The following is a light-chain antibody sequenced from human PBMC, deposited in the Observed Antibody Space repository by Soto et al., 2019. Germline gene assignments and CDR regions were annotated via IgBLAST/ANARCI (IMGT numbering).Light chain of an antibody. CDR1: QTVSSN. CDR2: GAS. CDR3: QQYQIWPLT. Sequence: EIVMTQSPATLSVSPGERATLSCRASQTVSSNLAWYQQKPGQAPRLLIYGASTRATDIPAKFSGSGSGTEFTLTISSLQSEDFAVFYCQQYQIWPLTFGGGTKVEIK. J-gene: IGKJ4*01. V-gene: IGKV3-15*01.